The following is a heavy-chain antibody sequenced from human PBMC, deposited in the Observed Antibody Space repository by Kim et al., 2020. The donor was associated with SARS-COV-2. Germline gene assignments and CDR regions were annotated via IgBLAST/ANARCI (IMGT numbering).Heavy chain of an antibody. CDR3: ARDTRDYYGMDL. Sequence: CYADSVKGRLTISRDNSKNTLYLQRNSLRAEETAVYYCARDTRDYYGMDLWGQGTTVTVSS. V-gene: IGHV3-33*01. J-gene: IGHJ6*02.